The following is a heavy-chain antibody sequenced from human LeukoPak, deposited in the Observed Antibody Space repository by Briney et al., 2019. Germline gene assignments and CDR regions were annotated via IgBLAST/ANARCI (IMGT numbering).Heavy chain of an antibody. CDR3: ARGVLYYYDSSGYDAFDI. D-gene: IGHD3-22*01. CDR1: GFTFSSYW. J-gene: IGHJ3*02. CDR2: IKQDGSEK. V-gene: IGHV3-7*01. Sequence: GGSLRLSCAASGFTFSSYWMSWVRQAPGKGLERVANIKQDGSEKYYVDSVKGRFTISRDNAKNSLYLQMNSLRAEDTAVYYCARGVLYYYDSSGYDAFDIWGQGTMVTVSS.